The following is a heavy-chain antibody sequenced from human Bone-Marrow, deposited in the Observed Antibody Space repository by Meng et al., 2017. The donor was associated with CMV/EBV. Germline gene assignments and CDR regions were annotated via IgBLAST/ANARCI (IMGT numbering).Heavy chain of an antibody. CDR2: IYYSGST. CDR3: AVHQKRLDAFDI. J-gene: IGHJ3*02. Sequence: SETLSLTCTVSGGSVSSGSYYWSWIRQPPGKGLEWIGSIYYSGSTYYNPSLKSRVTISVDTSKNQFSLKLSSVTAADTAVYYCAVHQKRLDAFDIWGQGTMVTVSS. V-gene: IGHV4-39*07. CDR1: GGSVSSGSYY. D-gene: IGHD6-25*01.